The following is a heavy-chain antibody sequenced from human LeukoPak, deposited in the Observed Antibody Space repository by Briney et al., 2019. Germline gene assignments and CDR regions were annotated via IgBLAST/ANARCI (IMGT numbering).Heavy chain of an antibody. V-gene: IGHV3-74*01. CDR3: AREVYDYVWGILGY. CDR2: TNSDGSST. Sequence: GGSLRLSCAASGFTFSSYWMHWVRQAPGKGLVWVSRTNSDGSSTSYADSVKGRFTISRDNAKNTLYLQMNSLRAEDTAVYYCAREVYDYVWGILGYWGQGTLVTVSS. CDR1: GFTFSSYW. D-gene: IGHD3-16*01. J-gene: IGHJ4*02.